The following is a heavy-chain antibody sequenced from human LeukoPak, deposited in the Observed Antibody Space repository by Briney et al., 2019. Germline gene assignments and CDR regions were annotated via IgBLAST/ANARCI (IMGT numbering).Heavy chain of an antibody. CDR3: TTSPPYCSGGSCFDY. Sequence: GGSLRLSCAASGFTFSNAWMSWVRQAPGKGLEWVGRIKSKTDGGTTDYAAPVKGRFTTSRDDSKNTLYLQMNSLKTEDTAVYYCTTSPPYCSGGSCFDYWGQGTLVTVSS. CDR2: IKSKTDGGTT. D-gene: IGHD2-15*01. CDR1: GFTFSNAW. V-gene: IGHV3-15*01. J-gene: IGHJ4*02.